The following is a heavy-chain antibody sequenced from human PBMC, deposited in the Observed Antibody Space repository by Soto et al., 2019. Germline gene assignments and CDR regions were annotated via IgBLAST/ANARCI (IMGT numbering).Heavy chain of an antibody. Sequence: XSVKVSCKVSGYTLTELSMHLVRHTPGKGLEWMGGFDPEDGETIYAQKFQGRVTMTEDTSTDTAYMELSSLRSEDTAVYYCATPGDYVRLYYYGMDVWGQGTTVTVSS. CDR3: ATPGDYVRLYYYGMDV. CDR1: GYTLTELS. V-gene: IGHV1-24*01. CDR2: FDPEDGET. J-gene: IGHJ6*02. D-gene: IGHD4-17*01.